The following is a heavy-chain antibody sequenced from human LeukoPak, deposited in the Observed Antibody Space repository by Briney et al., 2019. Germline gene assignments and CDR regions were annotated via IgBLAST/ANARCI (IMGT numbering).Heavy chain of an antibody. CDR1: GYTFTNYG. J-gene: IGHJ6*02. D-gene: IGHD1-26*01. Sequence: ASVKVSCKASGYTFTNYGFIWVRQAPGQGLEWMGWISTYNGNTNYAQKLQNRVTMTTDTSTSTAYLELRSLRSDDTAMYYCARAGATGMDVWGQGTTVTVSS. CDR2: ISTYNGNT. V-gene: IGHV1-18*01. CDR3: ARAGATGMDV.